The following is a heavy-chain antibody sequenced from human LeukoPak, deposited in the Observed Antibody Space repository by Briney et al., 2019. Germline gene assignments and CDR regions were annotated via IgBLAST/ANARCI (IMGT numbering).Heavy chain of an antibody. V-gene: IGHV4-34*01. D-gene: IGHD3-10*01. Sequence: PSETLPLTCAVYGGSFSGYYWSWIRQPPGKGLEWFGEINHSGSTNYNPSLKSRVTISVDTSKNQFSLKLSSVTAADTAVYYCARLVPTPLLWFGKATKVYYYYGMDVWGQGTTVTVSS. J-gene: IGHJ6*02. CDR1: GGSFSGYY. CDR3: ARLVPTPLLWFGKATKVYYYYGMDV. CDR2: INHSGST.